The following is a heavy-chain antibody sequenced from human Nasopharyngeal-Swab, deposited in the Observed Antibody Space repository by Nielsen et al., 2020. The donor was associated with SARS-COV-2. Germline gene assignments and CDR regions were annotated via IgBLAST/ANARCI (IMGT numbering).Heavy chain of an antibody. CDR2: ISSDSGAK. Sequence: GESLKISCASSGFTLNTYTMNWVRQAPGKGLEWLSSISSDSGAKYHADSVKGRFTISRDNAKNSLYLEMNSLRAEDTAVYYCLRGDRRDYWGPGNLVSVSS. CDR3: LRGDRRDY. V-gene: IGHV3-21*01. J-gene: IGHJ4*02. D-gene: IGHD3-22*01. CDR1: GFTLNTYT.